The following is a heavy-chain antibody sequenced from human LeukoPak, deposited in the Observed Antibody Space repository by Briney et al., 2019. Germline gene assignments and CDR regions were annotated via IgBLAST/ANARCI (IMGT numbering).Heavy chain of an antibody. V-gene: IGHV3-11*06. CDR1: GFTFSDYY. CDR3: ARDSFSDYECLADY. J-gene: IGHJ4*02. D-gene: IGHD5-12*01. Sequence: GGSLRLSCAASGFTFSDYYMSWIRQAPGKGLEWVSYISSSSSYTNYADSVKGRFTISRDNAKNSLYLQMNSLRAEDTAVYYCARDSFSDYECLADYWGQGTLVTVSS. CDR2: ISSSSSYT.